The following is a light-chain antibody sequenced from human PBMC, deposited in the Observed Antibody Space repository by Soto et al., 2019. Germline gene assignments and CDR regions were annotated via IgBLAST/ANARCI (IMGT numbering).Light chain of an antibody. Sequence: EMVMTQSPATLSVSPGERATLSCRASQSVASNLAWYQQKPGQAPRLLIYGASTRATGIPARFSGSGSGTELSLTNSSLQAEDFAVYFCRQYNSRWTFGQGNKVQIK. J-gene: IGKJ1*01. V-gene: IGKV3-15*01. CDR3: RQYNSRWT. CDR2: GAS. CDR1: QSVASN.